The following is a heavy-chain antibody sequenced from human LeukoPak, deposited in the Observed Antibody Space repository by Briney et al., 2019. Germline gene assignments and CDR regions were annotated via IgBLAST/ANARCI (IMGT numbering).Heavy chain of an antibody. CDR3: ARDNDFWSGIFDY. CDR2: IYTSGST. Sequence: PSQTLSLTCTVSGGSISSGSYYWSWIRQPAGKGLEWIGRIYTSGSTNYNPSLKSRVTISVDTSKNQFSLKLSSVTAADTAVYYCARDNDFWSGIFDYWGQGTLVTVSS. D-gene: IGHD3-3*01. J-gene: IGHJ4*02. CDR1: GGSISSGSYY. V-gene: IGHV4-61*02.